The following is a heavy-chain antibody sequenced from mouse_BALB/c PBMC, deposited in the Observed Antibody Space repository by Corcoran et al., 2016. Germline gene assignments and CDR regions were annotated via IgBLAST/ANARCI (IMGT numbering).Heavy chain of an antibody. J-gene: IGHJ3*01. Sequence: QVQLQQSGAELMKPGASVKISCKATGYTFSSYWIEWVKQRPGHGLEWIGEILPGSGSTNYNEKFKGKATFTADTSSNTAYMQLNSLTSEDSAVYYCARSGDYARFAYWGQGTLVTVSA. D-gene: IGHD2-4*01. CDR1: GYTFSSYW. V-gene: IGHV1-9*01. CDR3: ARSGDYARFAY. CDR2: ILPGSGST.